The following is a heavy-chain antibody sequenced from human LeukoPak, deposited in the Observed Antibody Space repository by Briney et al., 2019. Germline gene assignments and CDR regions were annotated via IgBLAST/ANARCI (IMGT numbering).Heavy chain of an antibody. V-gene: IGHV4-59*01. CDR1: GGSISSYY. J-gene: IGHJ4*02. CDR3: ARYYCTSNTCYYFDY. Sequence: PSETLSLTCTVSGGSISSYYWSWIRQPPGKGLEWIGYIYYSGSTNYNPSLKSRVTISVDTSKNQFSLKLSSVTAADTAMYYCARYYCTSNTCYYFDYWGQGTLVTVSS. D-gene: IGHD2-2*01. CDR2: IYYSGST.